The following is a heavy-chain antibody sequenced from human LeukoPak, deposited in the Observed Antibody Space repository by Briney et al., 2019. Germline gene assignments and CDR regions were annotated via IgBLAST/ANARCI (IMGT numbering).Heavy chain of an antibody. Sequence: PSETLSLTCAVYGGSFSGYYWSWIRQPPGKGLEWIGEINHSGSTNYNPSLKSRVTISVDTSKNQFSLKLSSVTAADTAVYYCAREIQLSGYYYYYYYMDVWGKGTTVTVSS. D-gene: IGHD5-18*01. V-gene: IGHV4-34*01. J-gene: IGHJ6*03. CDR1: GGSFSGYY. CDR3: AREIQLSGYYYYYYYMDV. CDR2: INHSGST.